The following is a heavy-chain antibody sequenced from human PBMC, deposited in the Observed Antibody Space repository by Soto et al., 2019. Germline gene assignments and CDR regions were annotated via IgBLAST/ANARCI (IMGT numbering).Heavy chain of an antibody. J-gene: IGHJ4*02. D-gene: IGHD2-15*01. V-gene: IGHV1-69*06. Sequence: QVQLVQSGAEVKKPGSSVKVSCKASGGTFSSYAISWVRQAPGQGLEWMVGIIPIFGTANYAQKFQGRVTINADKSASTAYMELSSLRSEDTAVYYCATTHHRMVVAASDYWGQGTLVTVSS. CDR1: GGTFSSYA. CDR3: ATTHHRMVVAASDY. CDR2: IIPIFGTA.